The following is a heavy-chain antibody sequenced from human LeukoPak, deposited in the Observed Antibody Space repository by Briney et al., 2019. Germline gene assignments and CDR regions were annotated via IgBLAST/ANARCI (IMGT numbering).Heavy chain of an antibody. Sequence: ASVKVSCKASGYTFTSYGISWVRQAPGQGLEWMGWISAYNGNTNYAQKFQGWVTMTRDTSISTAYMELSRLRSDDTAVYYCARGGTSYYYDSSGSGWFDPWGQGTLVTVSS. CDR2: ISAYNGNT. CDR1: GYTFTSYG. D-gene: IGHD3-22*01. J-gene: IGHJ5*02. V-gene: IGHV1-18*01. CDR3: ARGGTSYYYDSSGSGWFDP.